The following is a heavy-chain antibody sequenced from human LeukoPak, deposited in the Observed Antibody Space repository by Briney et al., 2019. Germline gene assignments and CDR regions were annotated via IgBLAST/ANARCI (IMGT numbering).Heavy chain of an antibody. CDR1: GGSISSGDYY. D-gene: IGHD6-13*01. CDR3: ARDYSSSWYIRAFDI. Sequence: SETLSLTCTVSGGSISSGDYYWSWIRQPPGKGLEWIGYIYYSGSTYYNPSLESRVTISVDTSKNQFSLKLSSVTAADTAVYYCARDYSSSWYIRAFDIWGQGTMVTVSS. CDR2: IYYSGST. J-gene: IGHJ3*02. V-gene: IGHV4-30-4*01.